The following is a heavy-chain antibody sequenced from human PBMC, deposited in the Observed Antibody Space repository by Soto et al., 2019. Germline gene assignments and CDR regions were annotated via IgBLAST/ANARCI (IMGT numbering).Heavy chain of an antibody. D-gene: IGHD5-12*01. CDR2: ISTYSGDT. CDR1: GYTFFTYD. V-gene: IGHV1-18*01. J-gene: IGHJ5*02. Sequence: QVHLVQSRVEVKTPGASVKVSCQASGYTFFTYDISWVRQAPGQGLEWMGWISTYSGDTKYAQKFQGRVTMTTDTTTTTAYLELRSLRSDDTAVDYCARHHGPTTSENWFDPWGQGTLVTVSS. CDR3: ARHHGPTTSENWFDP.